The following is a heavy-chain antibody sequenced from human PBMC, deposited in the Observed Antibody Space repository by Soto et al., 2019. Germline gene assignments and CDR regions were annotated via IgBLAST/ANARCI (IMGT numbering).Heavy chain of an antibody. CDR3: ARRYCSGGSCYGINAFDI. Sequence: SETLSLTCTVSGGSISSYYRSWIRQPPGKGLEWIAFIYYSGSTNYNPSLKSRVTVSVDTSKNQFSLKLSSVTAADTAVYYCARRYCSGGSCYGINAFDIWGQGTMVTVSS. V-gene: IGHV4-59*01. CDR1: GGSISSYY. CDR2: IYYSGST. J-gene: IGHJ3*02. D-gene: IGHD2-15*01.